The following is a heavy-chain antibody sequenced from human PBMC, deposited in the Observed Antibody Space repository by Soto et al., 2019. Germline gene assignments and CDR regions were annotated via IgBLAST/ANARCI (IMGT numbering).Heavy chain of an antibody. CDR2: INPHTGDT. J-gene: IGHJ2*01. V-gene: IGHV1-2*02. CDR3: AREGGAAPGARREWYLDL. CDR1: GYTLTDYY. Sequence: QVHLVQSGAEVKKPGGSVTVSCKTSGYTLTDYYMHWVRQAPGQGLEWMAWINPHTGDTGIAERFQGRVTMTRDTSTNTAHMGLTSLTSDDTAIYYCAREGGAAPGARREWYLDLWGRGSLVTVSS. D-gene: IGHD6-25*01.